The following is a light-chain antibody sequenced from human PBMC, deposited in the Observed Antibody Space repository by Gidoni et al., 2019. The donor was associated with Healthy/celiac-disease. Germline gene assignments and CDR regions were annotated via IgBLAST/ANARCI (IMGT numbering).Light chain of an antibody. CDR2: GAS. V-gene: IGKV3-20*01. CDR3: QQYGGSPLT. J-gene: IGKJ4*01. CDR1: QSVSSNF. Sequence: EIVLTQSPGTLSLSPGERATLSCRASQSVSSNFLAWYQQKPGQAPRLLIYGASSRATGIPDRFSGSGSGTDFTLTISRLEPEDFAVYFCQQYGGSPLTFGGXTKVAIK.